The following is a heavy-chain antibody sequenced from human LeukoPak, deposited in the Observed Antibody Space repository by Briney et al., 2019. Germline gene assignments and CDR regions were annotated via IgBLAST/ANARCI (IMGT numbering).Heavy chain of an antibody. CDR3: ARGRDGYNYFDY. CDR1: GDSVSSISAA. J-gene: IGHJ4*02. Sequence: QTLSLTCAISGDSVSSISAAWNWIRQSPSRGLEWLGRTYFRSKWYSDYAVSVKSHITINPDTSKNRFSLQLNSVTPEDTAVYFCARGRDGYNYFDYWGQGTLVTVSS. CDR2: TYFRSKWYS. V-gene: IGHV6-1*01. D-gene: IGHD5-24*01.